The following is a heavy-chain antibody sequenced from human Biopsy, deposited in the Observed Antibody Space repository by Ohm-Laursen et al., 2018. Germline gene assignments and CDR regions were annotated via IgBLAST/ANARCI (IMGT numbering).Heavy chain of an antibody. J-gene: IGHJ4*02. D-gene: IGHD3-16*01. CDR3: ARDSRGGHLNTTLITGKNLDS. CDR1: RVSISNYY. CDR2: IYYTGST. V-gene: IGHV4-59*01. Sequence: SETLSLTCTVSRVSISNYYWTWIRQSPGQGLEWIGYIYYTGSTNYNPSVKSRVTISVDTSKNQFSLKLNSVTAADTAVYFCARDSRGGHLNTTLITGKNLDSWGQGILVTVSS.